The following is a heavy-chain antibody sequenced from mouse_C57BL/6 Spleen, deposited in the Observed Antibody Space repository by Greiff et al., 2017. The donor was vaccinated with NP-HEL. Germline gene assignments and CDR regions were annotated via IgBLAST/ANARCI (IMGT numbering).Heavy chain of an antibody. J-gene: IGHJ2*01. CDR1: GYSFTGYY. CDR2: INPSTGGT. CDR3: ARDTVLGY. D-gene: IGHD5-1-1*01. V-gene: IGHV1-42*01. Sequence: VQLQQSGPELVKPGASVKISCKASGYSFTGYYMNWVKQSPEKSLEWIGEINPSTGGTTYNQKFKAKATLTVDKSSSTAYMQLKSLTSEDSAVYYCARDTVLGYWGQGTTLTVSS.